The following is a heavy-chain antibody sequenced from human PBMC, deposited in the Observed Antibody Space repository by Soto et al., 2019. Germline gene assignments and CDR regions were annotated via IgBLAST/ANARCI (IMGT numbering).Heavy chain of an antibody. Sequence: GGSLRLSCAASGFTFSDSYMSWIRQAPGKGLEWISYITFSGSTVYYADSLKGRFTISRDNAKNSLYLQMNGLRAEDTAVYYCARVSWREKYGMDVWGQGTTVTVSS. CDR1: GFTFSDSY. J-gene: IGHJ6*02. CDR3: ARVSWREKYGMDV. CDR2: ITFSGSTV. V-gene: IGHV3-11*01.